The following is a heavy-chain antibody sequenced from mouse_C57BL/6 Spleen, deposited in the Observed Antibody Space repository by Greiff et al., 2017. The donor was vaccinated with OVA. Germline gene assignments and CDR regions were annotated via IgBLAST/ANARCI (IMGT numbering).Heavy chain of an antibody. V-gene: IGHV1-47*01. D-gene: IGHD1-1*01. J-gene: IGHJ3*01. CDR3: ARSITTGAPWFAY. Sequence: HVQLQPSWAELVKPGASVKMSCKASGYTFTTYPIEWMKQNHGKSLEWIGNFHPYNDDTKYNEKFKGKATLTVEKSSSTVYLELSRLTSDDSAVYYCARSITTGAPWFAYWGQGTLVTVSA. CDR2: FHPYNDDT. CDR1: GYTFTTYP.